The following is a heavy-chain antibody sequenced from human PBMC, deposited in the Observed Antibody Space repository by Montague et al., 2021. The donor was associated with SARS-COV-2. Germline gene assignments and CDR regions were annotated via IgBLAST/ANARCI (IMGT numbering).Heavy chain of an antibody. J-gene: IGHJ6*02. D-gene: IGHD3-22*01. CDR3: ARERSADYYDGSGYHSYKYGTDV. CDR2: IYTSGSS. V-gene: IGHV4-61*02. CDR1: GGSVSSGSYY. Sequence: TLSLTCTVSGGSVSSGSYYWSWIRQPAGKGLEWIGRIYTSGSSNYNPSLKSRVTISVDTSKNQFSLKVSSVTAADTAVYYCARERSADYYDGSGYHSYKYGTDVWGHGTTVTVSS.